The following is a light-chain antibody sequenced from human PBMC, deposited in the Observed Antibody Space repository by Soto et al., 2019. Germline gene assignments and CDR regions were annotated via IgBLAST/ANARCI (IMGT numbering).Light chain of an antibody. Sequence: QSVLTQPPSVSGSPAQSVTISCIGTSSDVGSYNRVSWYQQSPGTAPKLIIYEVTNRPSGVADRFSGSKSGNTASLTISGLQAEDEADYYCISYTSRNALVFGGGTKVTVL. CDR2: EVT. V-gene: IGLV2-18*02. J-gene: IGLJ3*02. CDR1: SSDVGSYNR. CDR3: ISYTSRNALV.